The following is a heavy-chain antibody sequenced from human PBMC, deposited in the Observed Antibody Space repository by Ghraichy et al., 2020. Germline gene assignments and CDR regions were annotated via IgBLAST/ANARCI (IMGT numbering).Heavy chain of an antibody. Sequence: SETLSLTCSVSDDSISQFSWSWVRQSPGRGLEWIGYVSKNGGATYSPPLIGRVSMSVDTSKNQFSLKMTSVTAADTAVYYCARHWLWFGELDALDVWGQGTRITVSA. CDR1: DDSISQFS. CDR2: VSKNGGA. V-gene: IGHV4-59*08. CDR3: ARHWLWFGELDALDV. J-gene: IGHJ3*01. D-gene: IGHD3-10*01.